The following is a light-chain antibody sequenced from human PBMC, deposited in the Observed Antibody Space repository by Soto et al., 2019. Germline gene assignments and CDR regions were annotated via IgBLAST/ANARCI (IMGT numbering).Light chain of an antibody. CDR3: QQYIRWPLT. CDR1: QSVSSN. Sequence: EIVMTQSPATRSVSPGERATRSCRASQSVSSNLAWYQQKPGQAPSLLIYGASTRATGTPARFSGSGSGTEFTLTISSLQSEDFAVYYCQQYIRWPLTFGGGTKADIK. V-gene: IGKV3-15*01. CDR2: GAS. J-gene: IGKJ4*01.